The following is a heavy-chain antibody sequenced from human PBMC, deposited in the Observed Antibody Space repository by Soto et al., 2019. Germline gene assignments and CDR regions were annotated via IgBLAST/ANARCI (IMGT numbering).Heavy chain of an antibody. V-gene: IGHV3-33*01. CDR1: GFTFSSYG. D-gene: IGHD1-26*01. CDR2: IWYDGSNK. Sequence: GGSLRLSCAASGFTFSSYGMHWVRQAPGKGLEWVAVIWYDGSNKYYADSVKGRFTISRDNSKNTLYLQMNSLRAEDTAVYYCARDPVPHSGSYSYYYYGMDVWGQGTTVTVSS. J-gene: IGHJ6*02. CDR3: ARDPVPHSGSYSYYYYGMDV.